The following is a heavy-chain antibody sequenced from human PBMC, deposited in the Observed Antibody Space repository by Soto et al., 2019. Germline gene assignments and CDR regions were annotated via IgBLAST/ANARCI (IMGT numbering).Heavy chain of an antibody. Sequence: EVQLVESGGGLVKPGGSLRLSCAASGFTFSSYSMNWVRQAPGKGLEWVSSISSSSSYIYYADSVKGRFTISRDNAKNSLYLQMSILRAEDTAVYYCARGMYYYDSSGYPYWGQGTLVTVSS. V-gene: IGHV3-21*01. CDR2: ISSSSSYI. CDR1: GFTFSSYS. CDR3: ARGMYYYDSSGYPY. D-gene: IGHD3-22*01. J-gene: IGHJ4*02.